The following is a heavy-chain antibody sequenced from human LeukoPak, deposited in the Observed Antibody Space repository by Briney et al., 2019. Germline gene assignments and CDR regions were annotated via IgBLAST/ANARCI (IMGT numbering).Heavy chain of an antibody. CDR3: ARGGYSGPSDI. CDR2: INWNGGST. V-gene: IGHV3-20*04. J-gene: IGHJ3*02. D-gene: IGHD5-12*01. Sequence: GGSLRLSCAASGFIFDDYGMSWVRQAPGKGLEWVSGINWNGGSTGYVDSVKGRFTISRDNAKNSLYLQMNRLRAEDTALYYCARGGYSGPSDIWGQGTMVTVSS. CDR1: GFIFDDYG.